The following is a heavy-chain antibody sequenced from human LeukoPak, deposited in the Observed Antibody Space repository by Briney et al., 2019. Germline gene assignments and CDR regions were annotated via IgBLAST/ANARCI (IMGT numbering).Heavy chain of an antibody. CDR3: VRDPYYESSGYYRDY. Sequence: SETLSLTCNVSGGYISGYYWSWIRQPAGKGLEWIGRIYISGSTNYNPSLKSRVTMSVDTSKNQFSLKLTSVTAADTAVYYCVRDPYYESSGYYRDYWGQGTLVTVSS. V-gene: IGHV4-4*07. D-gene: IGHD3-22*01. J-gene: IGHJ4*02. CDR1: GGYISGYY. CDR2: IYISGST.